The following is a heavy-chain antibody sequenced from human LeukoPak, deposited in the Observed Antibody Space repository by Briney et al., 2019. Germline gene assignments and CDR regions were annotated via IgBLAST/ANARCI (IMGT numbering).Heavy chain of an antibody. CDR2: INHSGST. D-gene: IGHD3-22*01. CDR3: ARSQGRFDYDTSGYYITDLDF. Sequence: PSETLSLTCAVYGGSFSGYYWSWIRQPPGKGLEWIGEINHSGSTNYNPSLKSRVTISVDTSKYQFSLKLSSVTAADTAVYYCARSQGRFDYDTSGYYITDLDFWGQGTLVTVSS. V-gene: IGHV4-34*01. J-gene: IGHJ4*02. CDR1: GGSFSGYY.